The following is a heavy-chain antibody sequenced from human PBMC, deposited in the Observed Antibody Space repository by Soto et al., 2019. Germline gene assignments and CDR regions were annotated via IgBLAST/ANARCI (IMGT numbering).Heavy chain of an antibody. J-gene: IGHJ4*02. CDR2: INSSGST. V-gene: IGHV4-34*01. CDR3: ARSRVISGRVTTHLFEY. D-gene: IGHD4-17*01. CDR1: GLSFSGYY. Sequence: SGTLSLTCAVYGLSFSGYYWSWIRQPPGKGLERIRQINSSGSTNYNPSLKSRVTISVDTCKNQFALKLSSVTAADTAVYYCARSRVISGRVTTHLFEYWGQGTLVTVSS.